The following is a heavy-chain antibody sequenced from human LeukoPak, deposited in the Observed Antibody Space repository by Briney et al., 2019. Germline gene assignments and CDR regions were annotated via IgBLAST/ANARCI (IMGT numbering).Heavy chain of an antibody. Sequence: ASVKVSCKASGYTFTSYDINWVRQATGQGLEWMGWMNPNSGNTGYAQKFQGRVTVTRNTSISTAYMELSSLRSEDTAVYYCARDRESSSSVWFDPWGQGTLVTVSS. CDR1: GYTFTSYD. CDR3: ARDRESSSSVWFDP. D-gene: IGHD6-6*01. CDR2: MNPNSGNT. J-gene: IGHJ5*02. V-gene: IGHV1-8*01.